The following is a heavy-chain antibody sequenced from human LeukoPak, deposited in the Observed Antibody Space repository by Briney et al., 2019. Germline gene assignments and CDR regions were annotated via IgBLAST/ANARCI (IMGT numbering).Heavy chain of an antibody. CDR1: GYSFTSYW. Sequence: GESLKISCKGSGYSFTSYWIGWVRQMPGKGLEWMGIIYPGDSDTRYSPSFQGQVTISADKSISTAYLQWSSLKALDTAMYYCARSFGYCSGGSCYHINWFDPWGQGTLVTVSS. V-gene: IGHV5-51*01. CDR3: ARSFGYCSGGSCYHINWFDP. J-gene: IGHJ5*02. D-gene: IGHD2-15*01. CDR2: IYPGDSDT.